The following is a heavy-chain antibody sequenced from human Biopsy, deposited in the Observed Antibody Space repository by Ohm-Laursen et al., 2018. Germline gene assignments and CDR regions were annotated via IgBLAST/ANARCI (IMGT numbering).Heavy chain of an antibody. CDR1: GGPVSSGSYY. V-gene: IGHV4-61*01. Sequence: PGTLSLTCTVSGGPVSSGSYYWSWIRQPPGKGLEWIGYIYYSGSTNYNPSLKSRVTISVDTSKNQFSLRLTSVTAADTAVYYCVRSNYHYYGFDVWGQGTTVTVSS. J-gene: IGHJ6*02. CDR2: IYYSGST. CDR3: VRSNYHYYGFDV.